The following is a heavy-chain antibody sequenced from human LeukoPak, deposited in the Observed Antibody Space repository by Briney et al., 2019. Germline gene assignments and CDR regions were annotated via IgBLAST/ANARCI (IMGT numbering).Heavy chain of an antibody. CDR2: ISSSSSTI. CDR1: GFTFGSYN. V-gene: IGHV3-48*01. CDR3: ARIFGYSSIYYFEY. D-gene: IGHD6-13*01. Sequence: GGSLRLSCAASGFTFGSYNMNWVRQAPGKGLEWVSYISSSSSTIYYADSVKGRFTISRDNAKNSLYLQMNSLRAEDTAVYSCARIFGYSSIYYFEYWGQGTLVTVSS. J-gene: IGHJ4*02.